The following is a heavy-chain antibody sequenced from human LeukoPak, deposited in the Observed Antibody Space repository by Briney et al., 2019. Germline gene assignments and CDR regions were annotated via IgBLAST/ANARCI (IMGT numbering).Heavy chain of an antibody. J-gene: IGHJ4*02. V-gene: IGHV3-64*02. D-gene: IGHD2-2*01. CDR3: ARATRYCSSTSCPLDY. Sequence: AAGTLRLSCAASGFTFSSYAMHWVRKAPGQGLEYVSAISSNGGSTYYADSVKGRFTISRDNSKNTLYLQMGSLRAEDMAVYYCARATRYCSSTSCPLDYWGQGTLVSVSS. CDR2: ISSNGGST. CDR1: GFTFSSYA.